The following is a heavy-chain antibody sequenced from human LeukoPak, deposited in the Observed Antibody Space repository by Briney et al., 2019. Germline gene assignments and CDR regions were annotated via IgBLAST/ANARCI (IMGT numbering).Heavy chain of an antibody. D-gene: IGHD3-3*01. CDR2: IYYSGST. J-gene: IGHJ6*03. CDR3: ARGRATYYDFWSRTENYYMDV. CDR1: GGSISSGGYY. V-gene: IGHV4-31*03. Sequence: PSETLSLTCTVSGGSISSGGYYWSWIRQHPGKGLEWIGYIYYSGSTYYNPSLKSRVTISVDTSKNQFSLKLSSVIAEDTAVYYCARGRATYYDFWSRTENYYMDVWGKGTTVTVSS.